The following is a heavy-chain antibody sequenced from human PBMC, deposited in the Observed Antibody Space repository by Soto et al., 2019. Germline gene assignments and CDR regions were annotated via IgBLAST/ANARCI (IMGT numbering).Heavy chain of an antibody. V-gene: IGHV4-59*03. Sequence: PSETLSLTCTVSGGSINNYYWNWIRQPPGKGLEWIGYVSYSGRTNYNPSLKSRVNMLVDKSKNQFSLNLTSVTAADTAVYYCARLQYPVFTAFNVWGQGTRSPSPQ. CDR1: GGSINNYY. J-gene: IGHJ3*01. D-gene: IGHD2-21*01. CDR3: ARLQYPVFTAFNV. CDR2: VSYSGRT.